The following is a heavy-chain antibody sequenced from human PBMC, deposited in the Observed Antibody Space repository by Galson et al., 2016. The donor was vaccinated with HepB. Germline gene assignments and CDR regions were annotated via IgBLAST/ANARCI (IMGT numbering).Heavy chain of an antibody. CDR3: ARGRGGYYYEMDV. J-gene: IGHJ6*02. Sequence: QSGAEVKKPGESLKISCQGSGDTCIGYWIVWVRQLPGKGLEWMGTIFPSDSTIKYSPSFRGQVTISADKSIPNAYLQWSTVKASDTAIFYCARGRGGYYYEMDVWGQGTAVPVS. V-gene: IGHV5-51*01. CDR1: GDTCIGYW. D-gene: IGHD3-3*01. CDR2: IFPSDSTI.